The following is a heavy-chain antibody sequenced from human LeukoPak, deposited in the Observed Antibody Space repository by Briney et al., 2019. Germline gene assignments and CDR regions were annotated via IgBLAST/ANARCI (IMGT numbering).Heavy chain of an antibody. CDR3: ARDRSGSYQRDAFDI. CDR1: GGSISSSNW. D-gene: IGHD1-26*01. CDR2: IYHSGST. V-gene: IGHV4-4*02. J-gene: IGHJ3*02. Sequence: SETLSLTCTVSGGSISSSNWWSWVRQPPGKGLEWIGEIYHSGSTNYNPSLKSRVTISVDKSKNQFSLKLSSVTAADTAVYYCARDRSGSYQRDAFDIWGQGTMVTVSS.